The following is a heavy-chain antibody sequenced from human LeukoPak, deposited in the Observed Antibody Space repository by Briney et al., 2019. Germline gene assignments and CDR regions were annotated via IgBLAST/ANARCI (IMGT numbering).Heavy chain of an antibody. Sequence: GGSLRLSCAASGFTFSSYEMNWVRQAPGKGLEWVSYISSSGSTIYYADSVKGRFTISRDNAKNSLYLQMNSLRAEDTAVYYCAKERSYYGSGDAFDIWGQGTMVTVSS. J-gene: IGHJ3*02. CDR1: GFTFSSYE. D-gene: IGHD3-10*01. CDR3: AKERSYYGSGDAFDI. CDR2: ISSSGSTI. V-gene: IGHV3-48*03.